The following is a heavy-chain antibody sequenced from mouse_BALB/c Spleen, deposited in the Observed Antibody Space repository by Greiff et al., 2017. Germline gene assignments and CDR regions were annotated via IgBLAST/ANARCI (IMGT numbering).Heavy chain of an antibody. CDR3: ARDYGKGYFDY. D-gene: IGHD2-1*01. Sequence: QVQLKESGAELARPGASVKLSCKASGYTFTSYWMQWVKQRPGQGLEWIGAIYPGDGDTRYTQKFKGKATLTADKSSSTAYMQLSSLASEDSAVYYCARDYGKGYFDYWGQGTTLTVSS. J-gene: IGHJ2*01. CDR1: GYTFTSYW. V-gene: IGHV1-87*01. CDR2: IYPGDGDT.